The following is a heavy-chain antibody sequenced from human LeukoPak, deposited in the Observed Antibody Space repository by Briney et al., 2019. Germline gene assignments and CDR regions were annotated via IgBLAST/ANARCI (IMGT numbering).Heavy chain of an antibody. CDR3: ARAGGGYNLDY. CDR2: IYDSGST. V-gene: IGHV4-59*02. J-gene: IGHJ4*02. Sequence: SETLSLTCSVSGGSVSSYYWSWIRQPPGKGLEWIGYIYDSGSTNYNPSLRSRVTMSQDTSKNQLSLKLSSVTAADTAVYYCARAGGGYNLDYWGQGTLVTVSS. CDR1: GGSVSSYY. D-gene: IGHD5-24*01.